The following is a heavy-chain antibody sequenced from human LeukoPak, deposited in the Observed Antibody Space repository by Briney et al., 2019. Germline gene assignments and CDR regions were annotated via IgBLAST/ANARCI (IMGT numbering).Heavy chain of an antibody. CDR2: ISSSSSTI. V-gene: IGHV3-48*04. J-gene: IGHJ4*02. Sequence: PGGSLRLSCAASGFTFSSYSMNWVRQAPGKGLEWVSYISSSSSTIYYADSVKGRFTISRDNAKNSLYLQMDSLRAEDTAVYYCARDRARLLYWGQGTLVTVSS. CDR1: GFTFSSYS. CDR3: ARDRARLLY. D-gene: IGHD1-26*01.